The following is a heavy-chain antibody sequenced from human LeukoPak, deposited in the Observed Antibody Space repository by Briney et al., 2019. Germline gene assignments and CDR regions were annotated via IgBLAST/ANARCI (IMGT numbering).Heavy chain of an antibody. Sequence: ASVKVSFKASGYTFTSYGISWVRQAPGQGLEWMGWISTYNGNTNYAQKLQGRVAMTTDASTNTAYMDLRSLRSDDTAVYYCAIGGQGSWYVSYWGQGTLVTVSS. CDR3: AIGGQGSWYVSY. J-gene: IGHJ4*02. CDR2: ISTYNGNT. D-gene: IGHD6-13*01. CDR1: GYTFTSYG. V-gene: IGHV1-18*01.